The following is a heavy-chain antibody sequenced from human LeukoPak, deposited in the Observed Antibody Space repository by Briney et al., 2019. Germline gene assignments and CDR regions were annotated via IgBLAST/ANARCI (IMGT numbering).Heavy chain of an antibody. CDR1: GFTFSSYS. Sequence: GGSLRLSCAASGFTFSSYSMNWVRQAPGKGLEWVSSISSISSYIYYADAVKGRFTISRDNAKISLYLQMNSLRSEDTAVYYCARDGVIAVPGIMMSYYYYYMDVWGEGTTVTVSS. D-gene: IGHD6-19*01. V-gene: IGHV3-21*04. CDR3: ARDGVIAVPGIMMSYYYYYMDV. J-gene: IGHJ6*03. CDR2: ISSISSYI.